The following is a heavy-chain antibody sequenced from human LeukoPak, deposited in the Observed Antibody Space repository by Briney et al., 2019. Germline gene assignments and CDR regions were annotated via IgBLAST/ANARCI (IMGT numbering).Heavy chain of an antibody. CDR3: AKPQAMAGSGTYISDY. J-gene: IGHJ4*02. V-gene: IGHV5-51*01. CDR2: IYPGDSDT. D-gene: IGHD3-10*01. CDR1: GYSFTSYW. Sequence: GESLKISCKASGYSFTSYWIAWARQMPGKGLEWMGIIYPGDSDTRYSPSFEGQVTISADKSISTAYLQWSSLKASDTAMYYCAKPQAMAGSGTYISDYWGQGTLVTVSS.